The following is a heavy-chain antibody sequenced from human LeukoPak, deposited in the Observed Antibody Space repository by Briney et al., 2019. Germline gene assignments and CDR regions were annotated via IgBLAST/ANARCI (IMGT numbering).Heavy chain of an antibody. CDR2: VRYDGNTK. Sequence: GGSLRLSCAASGFTFSSYAMSWVRQAPGKGLEWVAFVRYDGNTKYYADSVKGRFTISRDNSRKTLYLQMNSLRADDTAVYYCAKEMADRREAFDYWGQGTLATVSS. V-gene: IGHV3-30*02. J-gene: IGHJ4*02. D-gene: IGHD6-6*01. CDR1: GFTFSSYA. CDR3: AKEMADRREAFDY.